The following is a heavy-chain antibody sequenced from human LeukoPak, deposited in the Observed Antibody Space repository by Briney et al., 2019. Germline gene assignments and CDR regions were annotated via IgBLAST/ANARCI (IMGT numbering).Heavy chain of an antibody. CDR1: GGTISSGSYY. D-gene: IGHD6-13*01. Sequence: SETLSLTCTVSGGTISSGSYYWSWIWQPAGNGLEWIGRIYTSGSTNYNLSLKSRVTISVDTSKNQFSLKLSSVTAADTAVYYCARARSLYSSSWQYYFDYWGQGTLVTVSS. CDR2: IYTSGST. CDR3: ARARSLYSSSWQYYFDY. V-gene: IGHV4-61*02. J-gene: IGHJ4*02.